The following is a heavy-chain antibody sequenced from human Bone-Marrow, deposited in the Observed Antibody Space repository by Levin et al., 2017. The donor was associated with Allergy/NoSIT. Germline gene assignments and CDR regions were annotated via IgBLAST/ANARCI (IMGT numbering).Heavy chain of an antibody. CDR3: ARVLASYYDILTGDQSDAFDI. J-gene: IGHJ3*02. D-gene: IGHD3-9*01. Sequence: ASVKVSCKASGYTFTSYGISWVRQAPGQGLEWMGWISAYNGNTNYAQKLQGRVTMTTDTSTSTAYMELRSLRSDDTAVYYCARVLASYYDILTGDQSDAFDIWGQGTMVTVSS. CDR1: GYTFTSYG. CDR2: ISAYNGNT. V-gene: IGHV1-18*01.